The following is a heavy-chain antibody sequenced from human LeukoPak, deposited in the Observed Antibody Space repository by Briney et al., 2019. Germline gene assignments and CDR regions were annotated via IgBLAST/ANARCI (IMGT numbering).Heavy chain of an antibody. J-gene: IGHJ5*02. CDR2: IYYSGST. CDR3: ARSMVRGVYNWFDP. Sequence: PSETLSLTCTVSGGSISSYYWSWIRQPPGKGLEWIGYIYYSGSTNYNPSLKSRVTISVDTSKNQFSLKLSSVTAADTAVCYCARSMVRGVYNWFDPWGQGTLVTVSS. V-gene: IGHV4-59*01. D-gene: IGHD3-10*01. CDR1: GGSISSYY.